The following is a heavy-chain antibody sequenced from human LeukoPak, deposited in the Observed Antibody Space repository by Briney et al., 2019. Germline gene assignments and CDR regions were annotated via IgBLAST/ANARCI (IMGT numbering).Heavy chain of an antibody. D-gene: IGHD3-9*01. CDR2: IQYDGSHK. J-gene: IGHJ3*01. Sequence: GGSLRLSCAASGFTFSSYGMHWVRQAPGKGLEWVAFIQYDGSHKYYADSVKGRFTISRDNARKSLYLQMNSLRPEDTALYYCAKDIYYFDSEGALDLWGQGTMVIVSS. V-gene: IGHV3-30*02. CDR1: GFTFSSYG. CDR3: AKDIYYFDSEGALDL.